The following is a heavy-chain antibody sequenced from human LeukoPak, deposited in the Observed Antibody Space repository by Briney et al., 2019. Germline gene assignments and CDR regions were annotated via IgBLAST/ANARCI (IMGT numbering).Heavy chain of an antibody. J-gene: IGHJ4*02. D-gene: IGHD6-13*01. CDR1: GFTFSSYS. Sequence: GGSLSLSCAASGFTFSSYSMNWVRQAPGKGLEWVSSISSSSSYIYYADSVKGRFTISRDNAKNSLYLQMNSLRAEDTAVYYCARGRSSWRFDYWGQGTLVTVSS. V-gene: IGHV3-21*01. CDR2: ISSSSSYI. CDR3: ARGRSSWRFDY.